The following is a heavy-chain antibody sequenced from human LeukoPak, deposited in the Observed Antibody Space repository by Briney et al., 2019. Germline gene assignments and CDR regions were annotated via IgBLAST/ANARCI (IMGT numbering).Heavy chain of an antibody. J-gene: IGHJ4*02. Sequence: GGSLRLSCAASGFIFSEFYMSWVRQSPGKGLEWISYISGSGHDINYVDSVKGRFTVSRDNAKNSLYLQMNSLSADDTAIYYCARTARSGDIRGQGTLVTVSS. V-gene: IGHV3-11*01. CDR3: ARTARSGDI. CDR1: GFIFSEFY. D-gene: IGHD1-1*01. CDR2: ISGSGHDI.